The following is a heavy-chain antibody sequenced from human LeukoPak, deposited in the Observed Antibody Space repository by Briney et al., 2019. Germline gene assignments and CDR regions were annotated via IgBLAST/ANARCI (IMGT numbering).Heavy chain of an antibody. D-gene: IGHD3-22*01. CDR1: GDSVSSNSAP. CDR2: TYYRSKWYN. V-gene: IGHV6-1*01. CDR3: ARDKDLYYDSSGYYSGFDY. Sequence: SQTLSLTCAISGDSVSSNSAPWNWIRHSPSRGLECLGRTYYRSKWYNDYAVSVKSRITINPDTSKNQFSLQLNSVTPEDTAVYYCARDKDLYYDSSGYYSGFDYWGQGTMVTVSS. J-gene: IGHJ4*02.